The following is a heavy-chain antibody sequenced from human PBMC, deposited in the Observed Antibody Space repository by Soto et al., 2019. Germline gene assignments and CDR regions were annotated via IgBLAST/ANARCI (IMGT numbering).Heavy chain of an antibody. CDR2: IYYSGST. D-gene: IGHD3-10*01. CDR3: ARHPTFYGSGSYIAGEVKYSMDV. CDR1: RGSISSSSYY. J-gene: IGHJ6*02. Sequence: TKTLSLTCTVXRGSISSSSYYCGWIRQPPGKGLEWIGSIYYSGSTYYNPSLKSRVTITVDTSKNQFSLKLSSVTAADTAVYYCARHPTFYGSGSYIAGEVKYSMDVRGQGTTVTVSS. V-gene: IGHV4-39*01.